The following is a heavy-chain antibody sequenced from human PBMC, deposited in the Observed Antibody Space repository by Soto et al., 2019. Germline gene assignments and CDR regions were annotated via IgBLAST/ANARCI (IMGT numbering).Heavy chain of an antibody. CDR3: TRATFGVGMDL. Sequence: EAQLVESGGGLVQPGGSLRLSCAAFGFTYRSYDMHWVRHVPGKGLEWVSSLGGAGAREYAGSVRGRFTISRDNDKNSLYLQMDSLRVADTAVYYCTRATFGVGMDLWGQGTPVTVSS. CDR1: GFTYRSYD. CDR2: LGGAGAR. D-gene: IGHD3-10*01. V-gene: IGHV3-13*01. J-gene: IGHJ6*02.